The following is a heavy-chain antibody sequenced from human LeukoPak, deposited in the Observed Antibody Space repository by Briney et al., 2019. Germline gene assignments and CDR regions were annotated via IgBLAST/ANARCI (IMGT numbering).Heavy chain of an antibody. J-gene: IGHJ4*02. CDR2: IRRDGDVI. Sequence: PGGSLRLSCAASGFTFSSYGMHWVRQAPGKGLEWVAFIRRDGDVIYYADSVKGRFTISRDNSRNMVYLQLNSLRPEDTAVYYCAKDFISILAFIPWDYWGQGTLVTVSP. CDR3: AKDFISILAFIPWDY. D-gene: IGHD2-21*01. V-gene: IGHV3-30*02. CDR1: GFTFSSYG.